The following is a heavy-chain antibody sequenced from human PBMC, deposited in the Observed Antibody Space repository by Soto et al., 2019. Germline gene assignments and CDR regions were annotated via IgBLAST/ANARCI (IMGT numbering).Heavy chain of an antibody. D-gene: IGHD2-15*01. Sequence: SETLSLTCTVSGGSISSSSYYWGWIRQPPGKGLEWIGSIYYSGSTYYNPSLKSRVTISVDTSKNQFSLKLSSVTAADTALYYCARRYEGISRPPKPQHYYYYYYMDVWGKGTTVTVSS. CDR2: IYYSGST. CDR1: GGSISSSSYY. V-gene: IGHV4-39*01. J-gene: IGHJ6*03. CDR3: ARRYEGISRPPKPQHYYYYYYMDV.